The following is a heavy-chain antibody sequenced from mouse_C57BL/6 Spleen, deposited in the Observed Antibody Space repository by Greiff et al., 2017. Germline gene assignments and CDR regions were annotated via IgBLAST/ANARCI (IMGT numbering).Heavy chain of an antibody. D-gene: IGHD4-1*01. CDR1: GYTFTSYW. Sequence: VQLQQPGAELVKPGASVKLSCKASGYTFTSYWMQWVKQRPGQGLEWIGEIDPSDSYTNYNQKFKGKATLTVDTSSSTAYMQLSSLTSEDSAVYYCARANWDEGFAYWGKGTLVTVAA. V-gene: IGHV1-50*01. CDR3: ARANWDEGFAY. CDR2: IDPSDSYT. J-gene: IGHJ3*01.